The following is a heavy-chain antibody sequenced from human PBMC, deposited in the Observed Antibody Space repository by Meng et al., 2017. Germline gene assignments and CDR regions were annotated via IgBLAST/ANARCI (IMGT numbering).Heavy chain of an antibody. CDR2: ISSSSSYI. J-gene: IGHJ4*02. CDR1: GFTFSSYS. V-gene: IGHV3-21*01. D-gene: IGHD5-18*01. CDR3: ARDRGYSYGDRRADY. Sequence: GESLKISCAASGFTFSSYSMNWVRQAPGKGLEWDSSISSSSSYIYYADSVKGRFTISRDNARNSLYLQMNSLRAEDTAVYYGARDRGYSYGDRRADYWGQGTLVTVSS.